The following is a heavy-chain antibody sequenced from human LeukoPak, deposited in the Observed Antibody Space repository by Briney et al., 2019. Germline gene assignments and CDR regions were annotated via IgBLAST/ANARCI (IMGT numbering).Heavy chain of an antibody. V-gene: IGHV3-53*01. J-gene: IGHJ4*02. Sequence: GGSLRLTCAASGFTVSSNYMNWVRQAPGKGLEWVSVIYSAGSTYYADSVRGRFTVSRDNSKNTLYLQMNSLRAEDTAVYYCARGEDYGDYFDYWGQGTLVTVSS. D-gene: IGHD4-17*01. CDR2: IYSAGST. CDR1: GFTVSSNY. CDR3: ARGEDYGDYFDY.